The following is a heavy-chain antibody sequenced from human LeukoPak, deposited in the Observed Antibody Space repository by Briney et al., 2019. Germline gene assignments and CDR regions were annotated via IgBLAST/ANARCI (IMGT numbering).Heavy chain of an antibody. CDR3: AGEVPTVVSYYYYYMDV. D-gene: IGHD4-23*01. CDR2: IYYSGST. V-gene: IGHV4-59*12. Sequence: PSETLSLTCTVSGGSITSYYWSWIRQPPGKGLEWIGYIYYSGSTNYNPSLKSRVTISVDTSKNQFSLKLSSVTAADTAVYYCAGEVPTVVSYYYYYMDVWGKGTTVTISS. J-gene: IGHJ6*03. CDR1: GGSITSYY.